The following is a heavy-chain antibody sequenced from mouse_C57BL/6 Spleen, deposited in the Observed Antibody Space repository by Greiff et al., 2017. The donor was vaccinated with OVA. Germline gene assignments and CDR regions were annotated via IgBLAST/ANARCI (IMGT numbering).Heavy chain of an antibody. CDR2: INPSTGGT. J-gene: IGHJ4*01. CDR3: ARSDYYGSSYAMDY. Sequence: VQLKESGPELVKPGASVKISCKASGYSFTGYYMNWVKQSPEKSLEWIGEINPSTGGTTYNQKFKAKATLTVDKSSSTAYMQLKSLTSEDSAVYYCARSDYYGSSYAMDYWGQGTSVTVSS. CDR1: GYSFTGYY. V-gene: IGHV1-42*01. D-gene: IGHD1-1*01.